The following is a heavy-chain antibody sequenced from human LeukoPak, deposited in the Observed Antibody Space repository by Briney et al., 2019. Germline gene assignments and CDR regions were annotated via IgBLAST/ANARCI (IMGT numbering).Heavy chain of an antibody. V-gene: IGHV1-24*01. D-gene: IGHD3-22*01. J-gene: IGHJ4*02. CDR2: FYPEDGET. CDR3: ATESIYYDSSGYYYPLDY. Sequence: ASVKVSCKVSGYTLTELSMHWVRQAPGKGLEWMGGFYPEDGETIYAQKFQGRVTMTEDTSTDTAYMELSSLRSEDTAVYYCATESIYYDSSGYYYPLDYWGQGTLVTVSS. CDR1: GYTLTELS.